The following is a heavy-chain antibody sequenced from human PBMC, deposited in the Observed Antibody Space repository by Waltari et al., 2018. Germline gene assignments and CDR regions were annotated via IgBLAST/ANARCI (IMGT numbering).Heavy chain of an antibody. D-gene: IGHD1-26*01. CDR2: IIPILGIA. J-gene: IGHJ4*02. CDR1: GGTFSSYT. Sequence: QVQLVQSGAEVKKPGSSVKVSCKASGGTFSSYTISWVRQAPGQGLEWMGRIIPILGIANYAQKFQGRVTITADKSTSTAYMELSSLRSEDTAVYYCARLVFSGSYRHLDYWGQGILVTVSS. CDR3: ARLVFSGSYRHLDY. V-gene: IGHV1-69*02.